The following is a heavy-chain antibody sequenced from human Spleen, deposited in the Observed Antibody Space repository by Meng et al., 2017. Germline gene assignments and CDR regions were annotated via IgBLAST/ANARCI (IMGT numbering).Heavy chain of an antibody. V-gene: IGHV1-3*01. J-gene: IGHJ5*02. CDR3: AKDEGSSGFFNWFDP. CDR1: GYTFTRYA. D-gene: IGHD3-22*01. Sequence: QVQLVQSGAEVKPPGASVTASCKASGYTFTRYAIHWVCQAPGQRLEWMGSSNAGNGNTVYSQKFQGRVTLIADISTSTTYMELSSLRSEDTAVYYCAKDEGSSGFFNWFDPWGQGTLVTVSS. CDR2: SNAGNGNT.